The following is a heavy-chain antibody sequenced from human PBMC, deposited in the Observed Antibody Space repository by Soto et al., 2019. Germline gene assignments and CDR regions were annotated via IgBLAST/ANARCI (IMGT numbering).Heavy chain of an antibody. CDR2: IYYSGST. J-gene: IGHJ4*02. Sequence: SETLSLTCTVSGGSISSGDYYWSWIRQPPGKGLEWIGYIYYSGSTYYNPSLKSRVTISVDTSKKQFSLKLSSVTAADTAVYYCARYYYDSSGYHCLFDYWGQGTLGTVS. V-gene: IGHV4-30-4*01. D-gene: IGHD3-22*01. CDR1: GGSISSGDYY. CDR3: ARYYYDSSGYHCLFDY.